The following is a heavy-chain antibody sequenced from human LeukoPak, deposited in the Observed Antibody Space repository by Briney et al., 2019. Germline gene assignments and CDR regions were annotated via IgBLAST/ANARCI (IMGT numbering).Heavy chain of an antibody. J-gene: IGHJ4*02. Sequence: GASVKVSCKASGYTFSGYYLHWVRQAPGQGLEWMGWINANSGGTNYAQKFQGRVTMTRDTSISSVHMELSRLRSDDTAVYYCARDSITLLRGFDFWGQGTLVTVSS. D-gene: IGHD3-10*01. CDR1: GYTFSGYY. CDR2: INANSGGT. V-gene: IGHV1-2*02. CDR3: ARDSITLLRGFDF.